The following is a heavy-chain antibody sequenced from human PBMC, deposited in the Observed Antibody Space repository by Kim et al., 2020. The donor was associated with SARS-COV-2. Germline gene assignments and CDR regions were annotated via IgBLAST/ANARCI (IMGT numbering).Heavy chain of an antibody. CDR2: IFYSGGT. Sequence: SETLSLTCIVSSDSFSAYYWSWIRQIPGKRLEWIGYIFYSGGTNYNPSLKSRATISWDTSRNQFSLDLTSVTQADTAVYYCARSEGRASWHQFDYWGQGVLVTGSS. CDR3: ARSEGRASWHQFDY. CDR1: SDSFSAYY. J-gene: IGHJ4*02. V-gene: IGHV4-59*01.